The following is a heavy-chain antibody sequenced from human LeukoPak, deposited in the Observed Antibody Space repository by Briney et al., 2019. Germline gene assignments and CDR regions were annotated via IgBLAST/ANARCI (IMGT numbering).Heavy chain of an antibody. CDR3: AKAWGGGAYSSVC. V-gene: IGHV3-23*01. J-gene: IGHJ4*02. D-gene: IGHD2-21*01. Sequence: PGGSLRLSCAASGFTFINYAMSWVRQAPGKGLEWVSAVNTDGADTFYADSVQGRFTISRDNSKNTVYLQMNSLSAEDTAVYYCAKAWGGGAYSSVCRGQGTLVTVSS. CDR2: VNTDGADT. CDR1: GFTFINYA.